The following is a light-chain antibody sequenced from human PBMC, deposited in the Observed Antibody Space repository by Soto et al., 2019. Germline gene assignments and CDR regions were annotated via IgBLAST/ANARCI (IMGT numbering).Light chain of an antibody. CDR3: QVWSQQWNSV. CDR1: NIGSKS. Sequence: SYELTQPPSVSVAPGQTARITCGGNNIGSKSVHWYRQKPGQAPVLVVHDDSDRPSGIPERLSGSNSGSTAALTISRVEAGDEADYYCQVWSQQWNSVFGGGTKLTVL. V-gene: IGLV3-21*02. CDR2: DDS. J-gene: IGLJ3*02.